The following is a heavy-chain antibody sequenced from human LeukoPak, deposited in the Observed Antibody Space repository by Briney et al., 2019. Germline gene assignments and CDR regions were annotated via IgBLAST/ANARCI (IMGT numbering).Heavy chain of an antibody. D-gene: IGHD6-6*01. CDR3: ARDRSFSSPDAFDI. V-gene: IGHV1-69*13. CDR1: GGTFSTYA. Sequence: ASVKVSCKASGGTFSTYAISWVRQAPGQGLEWMGGIIPIFGSANYAQRFQGRVTITADESTSTAYMELSSLRSEDTAVYYCARDRSFSSPDAFDIWGQGTMVTVSS. CDR2: IIPIFGSA. J-gene: IGHJ3*02.